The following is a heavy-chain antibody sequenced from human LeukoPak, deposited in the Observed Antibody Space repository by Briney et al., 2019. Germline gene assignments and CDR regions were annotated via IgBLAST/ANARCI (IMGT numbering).Heavy chain of an antibody. CDR1: GGSFSGYY. CDR2: INHSGST. D-gene: IGHD3-10*01. Sequence: SETLSLTCAVYGGSFSGYYWSWIRQPPGKGLEWIGEINHSGSTNYNPSLKSRVTISVDTSKNQFSLKLSSVTAADTAVYYCAGSTDATTYYYGSGSYPVFDYWGQGTLVTVSS. J-gene: IGHJ4*02. CDR3: AGSTDATTYYYGSGSYPVFDY. V-gene: IGHV4-34*01.